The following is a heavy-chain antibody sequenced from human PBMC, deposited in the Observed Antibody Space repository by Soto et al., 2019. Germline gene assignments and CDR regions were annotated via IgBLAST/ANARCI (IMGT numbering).Heavy chain of an antibody. CDR2: ISNDGSNE. V-gene: IGHV3-30*03. J-gene: IGHJ6*02. CDR1: GFTFSNYG. D-gene: IGHD6-13*01. CDR3: ARYSSTTNDYYGMDV. Sequence: QVQLVESGGGVVQPGRSLRLSCAASGFTFSNYGMHWVRQAPGKGLEWLAVISNDGSNENYADSVKGRFTISRDNSKNMVYLQTNSLRAEDRAVYYCARYSSTTNDYYGMDVWGQGTTVTVSS.